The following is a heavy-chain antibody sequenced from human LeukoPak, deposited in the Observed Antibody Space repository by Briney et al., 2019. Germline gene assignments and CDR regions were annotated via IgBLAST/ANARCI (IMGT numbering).Heavy chain of an antibody. V-gene: IGHV3-23*01. J-gene: IGHJ4*02. Sequence: GGSLRLSCAASGFTFSSYAMSWVRQAPGKGLEWVSAISGSGGSTYYADSVKGRFTVSRDNSKNTLYLQMNSLRAEDTAVYYCAKKWSAGGYFDYWGQGTLVTVSS. CDR2: ISGSGGST. D-gene: IGHD2-15*01. CDR3: AKKWSAGGYFDY. CDR1: GFTFSSYA.